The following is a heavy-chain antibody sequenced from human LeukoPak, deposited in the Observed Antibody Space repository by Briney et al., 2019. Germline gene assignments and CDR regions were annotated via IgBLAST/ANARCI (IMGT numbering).Heavy chain of an antibody. CDR1: GYTFTGYY. CDR2: INPNSGGT. D-gene: IGHD3-10*01. V-gene: IGHV1-2*02. Sequence: ASVKVSCKASGYTFTGYYMHWVRQAPGQGLEWMGWINPNSGGTNYAQKFQGRVTMTRDTSISTAYMELSRLRSDDTAVYYCARAALRAITMVRDPWDAFDIWGQGTMVTVSS. CDR3: ARAALRAITMVRDPWDAFDI. J-gene: IGHJ3*02.